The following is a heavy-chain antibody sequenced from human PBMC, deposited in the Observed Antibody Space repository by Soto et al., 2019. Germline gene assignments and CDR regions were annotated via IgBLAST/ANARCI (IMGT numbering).Heavy chain of an antibody. J-gene: IGHJ4*02. V-gene: IGHV4-30-4*01. CDR1: GGSMSSGDYY. Sequence: SETLSLTCTVSGGSMSSGDYYWSWIRQPPGKGLEWIGYIFYSGSTYYSPSLKSRVTISVDTSKNQFSLKLRSVTAADTAVYYCARGEYHYGSGSYYPPGYWGQGTLVTVSS. CDR3: ARGEYHYGSGSYYPPGY. D-gene: IGHD3-10*01. CDR2: IFYSGST.